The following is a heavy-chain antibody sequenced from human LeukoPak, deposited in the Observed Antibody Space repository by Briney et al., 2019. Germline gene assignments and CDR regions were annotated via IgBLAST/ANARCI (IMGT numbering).Heavy chain of an antibody. Sequence: PSETLSLTCTVSGGSISSYYWSWIRQPPGKGLEWIGYSYYSGSTNYNPSLKSRVTISVDASKNQFSLMLTSVTAADTAVYYCAREADYYDSSGYYGNYYYYMDVWGKGTTVTVSS. CDR3: AREADYYDSSGYYGNYYYYMDV. CDR2: SYYSGST. CDR1: GGSISSYY. V-gene: IGHV4-59*01. J-gene: IGHJ6*03. D-gene: IGHD3-22*01.